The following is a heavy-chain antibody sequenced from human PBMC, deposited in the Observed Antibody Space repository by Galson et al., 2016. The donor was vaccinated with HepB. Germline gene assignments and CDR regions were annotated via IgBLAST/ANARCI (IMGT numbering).Heavy chain of an antibody. CDR1: GFTLSSYW. V-gene: IGHV3-74*01. CDR3: ARGEGRYTDY. CDR2: INRDGSSA. J-gene: IGHJ4*02. D-gene: IGHD1-26*01. Sequence: LRLSCAASGFTLSSYWMHWVRQTPGKGLVWVSRINRDGSSANYADSVKGRFTISRDNAKNTLFPQINSLRAEDTAVYYCARGEGRYTDYWGQGTLVTVSS.